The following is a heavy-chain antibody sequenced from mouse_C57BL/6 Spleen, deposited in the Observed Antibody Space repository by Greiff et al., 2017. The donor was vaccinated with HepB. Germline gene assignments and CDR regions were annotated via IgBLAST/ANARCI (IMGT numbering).Heavy chain of an antibody. J-gene: IGHJ3*01. CDR2: IDPSDSYT. CDR1: GYTFTSYW. V-gene: IGHV1-69*01. Sequence: QVQLQQSGAELVMPGASVKLSCKASGYTFTSYWMHWVKQRPGQGLEWIGEIDPSDSYTNYNQKFKGKSTLTVDKSSSTAYMQLSSLTSEDSAVYYCASWDRGLFAYWGQGTLVTVSA. CDR3: ASWDRGLFAY. D-gene: IGHD3-3*01.